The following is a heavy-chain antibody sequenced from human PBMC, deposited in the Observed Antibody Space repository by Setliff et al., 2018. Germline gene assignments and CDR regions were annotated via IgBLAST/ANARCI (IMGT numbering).Heavy chain of an antibody. CDR3: VRSSAPQVVLAADFDF. J-gene: IGHJ4*02. Sequence: ASVKVSCKTSGFGFTTFGFSWVRQAPGQGLEWLGSISTYSGNTNYPQWLQDRVTMTIDTSATTVYMELQSLRPDDTAVYYCVRSSAPQVVLAADFDFWGQGTPVNVSS. D-gene: IGHD6-19*01. V-gene: IGHV1-18*01. CDR1: GFGFTTFG. CDR2: ISTYSGNT.